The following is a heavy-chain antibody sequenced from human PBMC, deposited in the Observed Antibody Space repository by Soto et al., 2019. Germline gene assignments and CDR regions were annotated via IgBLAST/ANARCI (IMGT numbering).Heavy chain of an antibody. J-gene: IGHJ5*02. V-gene: IGHV4-34*01. CDR1: GGSLGGYY. CDR2: VSHVDST. D-gene: IGHD1-7*01. Sequence: QVQLLQWGTGALKPSETLSLTCTVHGGSLGGYYWNWIRQSPGKALEWIGEVSHVDSTNYNPSLKGRATIYLDTPNNQFSLKLTSMTAADTAVYYCTSDYLTGTTPPYNWFDRWGQGTLVTVSS. CDR3: TSDYLTGTTPPYNWFDR.